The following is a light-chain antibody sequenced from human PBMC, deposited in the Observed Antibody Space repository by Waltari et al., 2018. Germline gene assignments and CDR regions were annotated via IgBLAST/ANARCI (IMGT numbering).Light chain of an antibody. CDR2: ALS. J-gene: IGKJ3*01. CDR3: MQRLEFPYS. Sequence: IVMTQPPPSLPCPPADSASILCRPSQRLFDSDGAIIYLDWYLQKPGQSPQLLIYALSYRASGVPDRFSGSGSGTDFTLKISRVEAEDVGIYYCMQRLEFPYSFGPGTKVDIK. CDR1: QRLFDSDGAIIY. V-gene: IGKV2-40*01.